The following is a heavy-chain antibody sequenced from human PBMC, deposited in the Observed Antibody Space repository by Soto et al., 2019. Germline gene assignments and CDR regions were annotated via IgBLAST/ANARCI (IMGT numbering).Heavy chain of an antibody. CDR2: IYYSGST. J-gene: IGHJ6*02. CDR1: GGSISSYY. CDR3: ARDLRDLDFWTNYYYGMDV. V-gene: IGHV4-59*01. Sequence: LTCTVSGGSISSYYWSWIRQPPGKGLEWIGYIYYSGSTNYNPSLKSRVTISVDTSKNQFSLKLSSVTAADTAVYYCARDLRDLDFWTNYYYGMDVWGQGTTVTVSS. D-gene: IGHD3-3*01.